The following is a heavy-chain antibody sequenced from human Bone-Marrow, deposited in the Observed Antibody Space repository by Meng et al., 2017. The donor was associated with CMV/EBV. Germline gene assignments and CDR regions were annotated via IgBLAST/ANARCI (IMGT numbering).Heavy chain of an antibody. D-gene: IGHD1-26*01. V-gene: IGHV4-61*01. CDR1: GGSVSSGSYY. Sequence: GSLRLSCTVSGGSVSSGSYYWSWIRQPPGKGLEWIGYIYYSGSTNYNPSLKSRVTISVDTSKNQFSLKLSSVTAADTAVYYCAREAILGGFDYWGQGTLVTVSS. J-gene: IGHJ4*02. CDR2: IYYSGST. CDR3: AREAILGGFDY.